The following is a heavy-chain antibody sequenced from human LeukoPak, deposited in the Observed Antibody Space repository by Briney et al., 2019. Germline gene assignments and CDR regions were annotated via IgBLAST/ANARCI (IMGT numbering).Heavy chain of an antibody. CDR2: ISNSSTTI. J-gene: IGHJ6*03. D-gene: IGHD1-7*01. V-gene: IGHV3-48*04. Sequence: RGWSLRLASVACGLIFSSYSMNWVGQAPGKGLEWLSYISNSSTTIHYADSVKGRFTISRDNAKNSLYLQMNSLKAEDTAVYYCARNRFPITGTTNNYYYMDVWGKGTTVTVSS. CDR1: GLIFSSYS. CDR3: ARNRFPITGTTNNYYYMDV.